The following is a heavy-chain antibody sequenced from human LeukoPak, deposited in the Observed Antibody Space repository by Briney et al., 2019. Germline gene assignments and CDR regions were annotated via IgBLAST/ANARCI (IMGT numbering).Heavy chain of an antibody. D-gene: IGHD6-13*01. CDR1: GYTFTSYA. J-gene: IGHJ3*02. CDR2: INTNSGNP. V-gene: IGHV7-4-1*02. CDR3: ARVSLAADGNDAFEI. Sequence: GASVKVSCKASGYTFTSYAMNWVRQAPGQGLEWMGWINTNSGNPTYVQDFTGRSVFSLDTSVSTAYLQISSLKAEDTAVYYCARVSLAADGNDAFEIWGQGTMVTVSS.